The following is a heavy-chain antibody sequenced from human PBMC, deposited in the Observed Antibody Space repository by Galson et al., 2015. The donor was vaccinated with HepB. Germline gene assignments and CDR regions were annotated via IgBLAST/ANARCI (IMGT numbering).Heavy chain of an antibody. Sequence: SLRLSCAASGFTVSSNYMSWVRQAPGKGLEWVSVIYSGGSTYYADSVKGRFTISRDNSKNTLYLQMNSLRAEDTAVYYCAREGLGYCSGGSCYTDAFDIWGQGTMVTVSS. V-gene: IGHV3-53*01. CDR3: AREGLGYCSGGSCYTDAFDI. CDR2: IYSGGST. D-gene: IGHD2-15*01. J-gene: IGHJ3*02. CDR1: GFTVSSNY.